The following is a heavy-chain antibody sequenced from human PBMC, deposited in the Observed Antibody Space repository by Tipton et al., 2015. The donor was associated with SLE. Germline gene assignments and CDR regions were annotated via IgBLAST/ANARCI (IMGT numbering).Heavy chain of an antibody. J-gene: IGHJ4*02. CDR2: ISANNGDT. D-gene: IGHD2-8*02. CDR3: ARECSGTGCLDY. CDR1: GYRFTNYG. V-gene: IGHV1-18*01. Sequence: QLVQSGPEVTKPGASVQVSCKASGYRFTNYGISWVRQAPGQGLEWMGWISANNGDTKYAQRFQGRVTMTTDTSTSTTYMALRSPRSDDTAIYYCARECSGTGCLDYWGQGTLVTVSS.